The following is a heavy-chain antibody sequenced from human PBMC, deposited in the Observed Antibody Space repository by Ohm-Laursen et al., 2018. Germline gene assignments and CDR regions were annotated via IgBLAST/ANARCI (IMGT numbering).Heavy chain of an antibody. CDR1: GFAFSGYW. CDR2: ISGSGGST. J-gene: IGHJ4*02. CDR3: ARGGQQQVEDY. Sequence: SLRLSCSASGFAFSGYWMSWVRQAPGKGLEWVSAISGSGGSTYYADSVKGRFTISRDNSKNSLYLQMNSLRAEDTAVYYCARGGQQQVEDYWGQGTLVTVSS. V-gene: IGHV3-23*01. D-gene: IGHD6-13*01.